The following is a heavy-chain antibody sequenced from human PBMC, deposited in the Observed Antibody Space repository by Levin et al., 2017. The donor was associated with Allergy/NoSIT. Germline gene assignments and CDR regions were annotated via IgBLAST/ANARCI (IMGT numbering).Heavy chain of an antibody. D-gene: IGHD6-6*01. CDR3: ARVRFGSSSRSYYYYGMDV. J-gene: IGHJ6*02. V-gene: IGHV6-1*01. CDR1: GDSVSSNSAA. CDR2: TYYRSKWYN. Sequence: SETLSLTCAISGDSVSSNSAAWNWIRQSPSRGLEWLGRTYYRSKWYNDYAVSVKSRITINPDTSKNQFSLQLNSVTPEDTAVYYCARVRFGSSSRSYYYYGMDVWGQGTTVTVSS.